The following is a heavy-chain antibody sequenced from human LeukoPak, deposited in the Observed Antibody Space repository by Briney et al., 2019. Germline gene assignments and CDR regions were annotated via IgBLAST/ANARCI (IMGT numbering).Heavy chain of an antibody. CDR1: GYTFTSYG. CDR2: ISAYNGNT. V-gene: IGHV1-18*01. J-gene: IGHJ4*02. Sequence: ASVKVSCKASGYTFTSYGISWVRQAPGQGLEWMGWISAYNGNTNYAQKLQGRVTMTTDTSTSTAYMELSSLRSEDTAVYYCAAQNLYYYDSSGGNIYFDYWGQGTLVTVSS. D-gene: IGHD3-22*01. CDR3: AAQNLYYYDSSGGNIYFDY.